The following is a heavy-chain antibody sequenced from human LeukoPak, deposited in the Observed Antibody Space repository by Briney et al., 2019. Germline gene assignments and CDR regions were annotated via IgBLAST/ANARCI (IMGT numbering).Heavy chain of an antibody. V-gene: IGHV4-34*01. J-gene: IGHJ4*02. CDR1: GGSFSGYY. Sequence: SSETLSLTCAIYGGSFSGYYWSWIRQPPGKGLEWIGEINHSASTNYNPSLKSRVTVSLDTSKNQFSLNLSSVTAADTAVYYCARHRGSNLNRSFDFWGQGTLVTVSS. D-gene: IGHD1-14*01. CDR2: INHSAST. CDR3: ARHRGSNLNRSFDF.